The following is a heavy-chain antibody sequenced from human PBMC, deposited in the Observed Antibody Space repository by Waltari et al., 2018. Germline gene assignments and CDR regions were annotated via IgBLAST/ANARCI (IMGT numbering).Heavy chain of an antibody. Sequence: LQLQESGPGLVKPSVTLSLTCSVSGGSISSTSYYWGWIRQPPGKGLEWIGSFSYDANTYYNPSLKSRITISVDTSKNQFSLQLRSVTAADTAIYYCARPGRVGGGSLMGLDYWGQGTLVTVSS. CDR3: ARPGRVGGGSLMGLDY. CDR1: GGSISSTSYY. V-gene: IGHV4-39*01. D-gene: IGHD2-15*01. J-gene: IGHJ4*02. CDR2: FSYDANT.